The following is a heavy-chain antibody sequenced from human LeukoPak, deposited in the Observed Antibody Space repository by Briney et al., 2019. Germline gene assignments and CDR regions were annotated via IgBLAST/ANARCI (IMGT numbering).Heavy chain of an antibody. D-gene: IGHD3-10*01. CDR1: GGSISSSSYY. V-gene: IGHV4-39*07. Sequence: KSSETLSLTCTVSGGSISSSSYYWGWIRQPPGKGLEWIGSIYYSGSTYYNPSLKSRVTISVDTSKNQFSLKLSSVTAADTAVYYCARTPADRGALWGFDYWGQGTLVTVSS. CDR2: IYYSGST. CDR3: ARTPADRGALWGFDY. J-gene: IGHJ4*02.